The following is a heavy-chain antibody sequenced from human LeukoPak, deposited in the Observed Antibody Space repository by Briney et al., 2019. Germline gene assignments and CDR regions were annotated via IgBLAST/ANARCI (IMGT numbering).Heavy chain of an antibody. D-gene: IGHD3-22*01. CDR3: ARLGYYDSSGYTEY. J-gene: IGHJ4*02. CDR2: IYYSGST. Sequence: PTETLSLTCTVSAGSISSSSYYWGWIRQPPGKGLEWIGSIYYSGSTYYNPSLKSRVTISVDTSKNQFSLKLSSVTAADTAVYYCARLGYYDSSGYTEYWGQGTLVTVSS. CDR1: AGSISSSSYY. V-gene: IGHV4-39*01.